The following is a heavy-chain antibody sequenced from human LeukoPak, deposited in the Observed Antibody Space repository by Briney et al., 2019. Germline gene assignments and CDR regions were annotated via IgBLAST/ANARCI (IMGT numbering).Heavy chain of an antibody. V-gene: IGHV4-59*08. CDR3: ARCYYDILTGYYTLFDY. CDR2: IYYSGST. D-gene: IGHD3-9*01. CDR1: GGSISSYY. Sequence: SETLSLTCTVSGGSISSYYWSWIRQPPGKGLEWIGYIYYSGSTNYNPSLKSRVTISVDMSKNQFSLQLTSVTAADTAVYYCARCYYDILTGYYTLFDYWGQGTLVTVSS. J-gene: IGHJ4*02.